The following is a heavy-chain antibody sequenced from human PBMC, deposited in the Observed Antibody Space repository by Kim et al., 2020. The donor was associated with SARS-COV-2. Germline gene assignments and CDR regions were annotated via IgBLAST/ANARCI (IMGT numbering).Heavy chain of an antibody. Sequence: SETLSLTCTVSGGSISSSSYYWGWIRQPPGKGLEWIGSIYYSGSTYYNPSLKSRITISVDTSKNQFSLKLSSVTAADTAMYYCASGITIFGVVIPEAYWGQGTLVTVSS. J-gene: IGHJ4*02. CDR3: ASGITIFGVVIPEAY. V-gene: IGHV4-39*01. D-gene: IGHD3-3*01. CDR2: IYYSGST. CDR1: GGSISSSSYY.